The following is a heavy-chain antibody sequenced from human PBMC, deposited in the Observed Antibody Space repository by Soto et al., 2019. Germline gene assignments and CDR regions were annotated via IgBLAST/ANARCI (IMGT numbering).Heavy chain of an antibody. J-gene: IGHJ6*02. Sequence: GASVKVSCKASGGTFSSYTISWVRQAPGQGLEWMGRIIPILGIANYAQKFQGRVTITADESPSTAYMELSSLRSEDTAVYYCARGHYDFWSGYYILPSLLVAQDIKVYYYYGMDVWGQGTTVTVSS. CDR2: IIPILGIA. CDR3: ARGHYDFWSGYYILPSLLVAQDIKVYYYYGMDV. V-gene: IGHV1-69*02. CDR1: GGTFSSYT. D-gene: IGHD3-3*01.